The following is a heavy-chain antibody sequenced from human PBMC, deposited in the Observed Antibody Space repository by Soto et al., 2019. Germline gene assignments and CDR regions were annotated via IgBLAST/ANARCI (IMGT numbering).Heavy chain of an antibody. V-gene: IGHV1-18*01. D-gene: IGHD3-16*01. CDR2: INAYNGNT. Sequence: QVQLVQSGAEVMKPGASVKVSCTASGYTFTSYGVSWVRQAPGQGLEWMGWINAYNGNTNYALKLQGRVTMTTDTSTSTAYRELRSLRSDDTAVYYFSIEGFGVDYWGKGTLVTVSS. J-gene: IGHJ4*02. CDR1: GYTFTSYG. CDR3: SIEGFGVDY.